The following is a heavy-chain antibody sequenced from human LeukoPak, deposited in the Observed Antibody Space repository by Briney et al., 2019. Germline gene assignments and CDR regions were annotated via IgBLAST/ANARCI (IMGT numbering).Heavy chain of an antibody. D-gene: IGHD3-10*01. J-gene: IGHJ4*02. CDR3: AKDKGMHYYGSASYSYFDS. CDR1: GFTFGDYA. CDR2: ISSNSDNI. Sequence: GGSLRLSCAASGFTFGDYAMHWVRRAPGRGLEWASGISSNSDNIGYADSVKGRFTISRDNAKKSLYLQMNSLRTEDTAFYYCAKDKGMHYYGSASYSYFDSWGQATLVTVSS. V-gene: IGHV3-9*01.